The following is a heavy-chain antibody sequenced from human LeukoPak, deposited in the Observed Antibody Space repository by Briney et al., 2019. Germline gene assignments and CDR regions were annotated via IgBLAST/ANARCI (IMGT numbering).Heavy chain of an antibody. J-gene: IGHJ4*02. CDR3: ARVADTHIFDY. CDR1: GFTVSSNY. D-gene: IGHD2-21*01. CDR2: IYRSENT. V-gene: IGHV3-53*01. Sequence: PWGSLRLSCAASGFTVSSNYMSWVCQGPGKGLEWVSVIYRSENTNYADSVKGRFTISRDNSKTTLYLQMNSLRAEDTAVYYCARVADTHIFDYWGQGTLVTVSS.